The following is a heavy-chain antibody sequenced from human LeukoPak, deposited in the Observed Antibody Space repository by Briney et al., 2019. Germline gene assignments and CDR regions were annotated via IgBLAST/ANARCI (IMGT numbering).Heavy chain of an antibody. CDR3: AKDIQLWSDNWFDP. CDR1: GFTFRNYG. V-gene: IGHV3-30*18. CDR2: IAYDGSNK. J-gene: IGHJ5*02. Sequence: GGSLKLSCAASGFTFRNYGMHWARQAPGKGLEWVAFIAYDGSNKYYADSVKGRFTISRDNSKNTLYLQMNSLRAEDTAVYYCAKDIQLWSDNWFDPWGQGTLVTVSS. D-gene: IGHD1-1*01.